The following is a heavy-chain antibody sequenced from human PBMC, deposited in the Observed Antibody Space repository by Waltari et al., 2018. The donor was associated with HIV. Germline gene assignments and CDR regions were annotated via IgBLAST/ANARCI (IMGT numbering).Heavy chain of an antibody. CDR1: GYSFTRYG. CDR2: NSVYNDNT. Sequence: QVQLVQSGAEVKKNGASLKVSCKASGYSFTRYGISWVRQAPGQGLVWIGWNSVYNDNTNYAQKIQDRLNMTTDSPTSTAYMEVRSLRSDYTAVYYCARAPMTTVTSRGFDIWGQGTIVIVSS. J-gene: IGHJ3*02. D-gene: IGHD4-17*01. CDR3: ARAPMTTVTSRGFDI. V-gene: IGHV1-18*01.